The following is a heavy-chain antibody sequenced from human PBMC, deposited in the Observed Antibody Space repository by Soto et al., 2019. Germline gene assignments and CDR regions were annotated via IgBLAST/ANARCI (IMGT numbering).Heavy chain of an antibody. J-gene: IGHJ4*02. CDR2: IKEDGSEG. CDR3: ASATSVWGGRDY. Sequence: EVQLVESGGGLVQPGGSLRLSCAASGFTFNMYWMSWFRQAPGKGLEWVANIKEDGSEGYNVASVKGRFTISRDNAKNSLYLQMNSLRAEDTAVYFCASATSVWGGRDYWGQGPLVTVSS. D-gene: IGHD3-16*01. CDR1: GFTFNMYW. V-gene: IGHV3-7*01.